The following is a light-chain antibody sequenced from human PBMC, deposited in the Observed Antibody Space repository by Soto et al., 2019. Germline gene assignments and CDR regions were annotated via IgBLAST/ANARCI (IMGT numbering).Light chain of an antibody. CDR2: GAL. CDR1: QSVSFN. J-gene: IGKJ2*01. V-gene: IGKV3D-15*01. Sequence: EIVMTQSPATLSVSPGERATLSCRASQSVSFNLAWCQQKPGQAPRLLIYGALTRATGIPARFSGSGSGTEFTLAISSLQSEDFAVYYCQQYINWPPMYTFGQGTKVEIK. CDR3: QQYINWPPMYT.